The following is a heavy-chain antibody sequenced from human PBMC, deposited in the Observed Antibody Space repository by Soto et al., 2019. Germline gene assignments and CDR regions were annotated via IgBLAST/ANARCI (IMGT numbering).Heavy chain of an antibody. CDR2: ISYDGSNK. V-gene: IGHV3-30*18. Sequence: QVQLVESGGGVVQPGRSLRLSCAASGFTFSSYGMHWVRQAPGKGLEWVAVISYDGSNKYYADSVKGRFTNSRDNSKNTLYLQMNSLRAEDTAVYYCAKDLGGGNSDWGQGTLVTVSS. J-gene: IGHJ4*02. CDR3: AKDLGGGNSD. D-gene: IGHD2-21*02. CDR1: GFTFSSYG.